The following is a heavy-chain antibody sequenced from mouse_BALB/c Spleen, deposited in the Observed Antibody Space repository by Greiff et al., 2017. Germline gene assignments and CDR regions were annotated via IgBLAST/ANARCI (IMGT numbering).Heavy chain of an antibody. J-gene: IGHJ2*01. CDR2: ISYSGST. V-gene: IGHV3-8*02. CDR3: ARGGDGYYERNYFDY. D-gene: IGHD2-3*01. Sequence: EVQLQESGPSLVKPSQTLSLTCSVTGDSITSGYWNWIRKFPGNKLEYMGYISYSGSTYYNPSLKSRISITRDTSKNQYYLQLNSVTTEDTATYYCARGGDGYYERNYFDYWGQGTTLTVSS. CDR1: GDSITSGY.